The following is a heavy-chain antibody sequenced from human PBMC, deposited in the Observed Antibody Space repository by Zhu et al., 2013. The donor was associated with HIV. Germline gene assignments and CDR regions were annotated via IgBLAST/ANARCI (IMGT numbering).Heavy chain of an antibody. CDR2: ISAYNGNT. CDR1: GYVFTSFG. D-gene: IGHD1-26*01. Sequence: QDQLIQSGAEMKKPGASVKVSCRASGYVFTSFGISWLRQVPGQGLQWMGWISAYNGNTNYAQKLQGRVTMTTDTSTSTAYMELRSLRSDDTAVYYCARDLSGSLRPWGQGTLVTVSS. J-gene: IGHJ5*02. CDR3: ARDLSGSLRP. V-gene: IGHV1-18*01.